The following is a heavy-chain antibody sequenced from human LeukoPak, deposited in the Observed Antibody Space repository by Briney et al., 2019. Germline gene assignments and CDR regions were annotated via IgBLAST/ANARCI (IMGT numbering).Heavy chain of an antibody. V-gene: IGHV3-23*01. CDR2: ISGSGGST. CDR3: AKGRGHSVVVTAIPLES. J-gene: IGHJ5*02. CDR1: GFTFSSYA. Sequence: GGSLRLSRAASGFTFSSYAMSWVRQAPGKGLEWVSAISGSGGSTYYADSVKGRFTIPRDNSKNTLYLQMNSLRAEDTAVYYCAKGRGHSVVVTAIPLESWGQGALVTVSS. D-gene: IGHD2-21*02.